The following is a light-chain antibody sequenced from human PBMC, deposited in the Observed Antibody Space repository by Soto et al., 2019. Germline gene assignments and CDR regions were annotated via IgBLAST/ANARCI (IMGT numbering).Light chain of an antibody. J-gene: IGLJ2*01. CDR3: QSYDSSNQGV. CDR2: EDN. Sequence: NFMLTQPHSVSESPGKTVTISCTGSSGSIASNYVQWYQQRPGSAPTTVIYEDNHRPSGVPDRFSGSIDSSSNSASLTISGLKTEDEADYYCQSYDSSNQGVFGGGTKVTVL. CDR1: SGSIASNY. V-gene: IGLV6-57*02.